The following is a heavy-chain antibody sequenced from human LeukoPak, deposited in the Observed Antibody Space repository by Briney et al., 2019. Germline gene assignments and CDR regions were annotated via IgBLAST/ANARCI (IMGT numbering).Heavy chain of an antibody. D-gene: IGHD2-15*01. CDR1: GFTVSGDS. V-gene: IGHV3-23*01. J-gene: IGHJ4*02. CDR2: ITGSGGTT. CDR3: AKGRGYCSGGSCYSGFDY. Sequence: GRSLRLSCAAAGFTVSGDSMSWVRQAPGKGLEWVSTITGSGGTTYYADSVKGRFTISRDNSKHTLYLQMNSLRAEHTAVYYCAKGRGYCSGGSCYSGFDYWGPGTLVTVS.